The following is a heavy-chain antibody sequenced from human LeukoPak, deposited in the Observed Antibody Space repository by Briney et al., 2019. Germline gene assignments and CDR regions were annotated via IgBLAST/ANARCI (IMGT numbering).Heavy chain of an antibody. Sequence: KPSETLSLTCTVSGGSISSSSYYWGWIRQPPGKGLEWFGRIYCTGRTYYNPSLKSRVTISVDTSKNQLSLKLSSVTAADTAVYYCARHPAVTVVYYFDYWGQGTLVTVSS. CDR2: IYCTGRT. D-gene: IGHD1-14*01. V-gene: IGHV4-39*01. J-gene: IGHJ4*02. CDR1: GGSISSSSYY. CDR3: ARHPAVTVVYYFDY.